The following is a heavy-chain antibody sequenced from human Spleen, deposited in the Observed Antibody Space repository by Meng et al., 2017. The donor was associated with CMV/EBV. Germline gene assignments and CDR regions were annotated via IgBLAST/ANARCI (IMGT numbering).Heavy chain of an antibody. V-gene: IGHV3-23*01. CDR3: AKPRRTSIAVVPAAMDS. CDR1: GFTFSNYP. CDR2: ISSSSRGATT. J-gene: IGHJ4*02. Sequence: GGSLRLSCAASGFTFSNYPMTWVRQAPGKGLEWVSSISSSSRGATTYYADSVKGRFTISRDNSKNTLSLQVNRLRVDDTAVYYCAKPRRTSIAVVPAAMDSWGQGTLVTVSS. D-gene: IGHD2-2*01.